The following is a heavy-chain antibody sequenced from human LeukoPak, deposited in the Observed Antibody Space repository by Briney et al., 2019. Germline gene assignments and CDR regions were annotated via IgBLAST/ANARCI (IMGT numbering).Heavy chain of an antibody. CDR3: AKPYDSSGYPNWFDP. V-gene: IGHV3-23*01. CDR2: ISGSGGST. D-gene: IGHD3-22*01. J-gene: IGHJ5*02. Sequence: GGSLRLSCAASGFTFGSYAMSWVRQAPGKGLEWVSAISGSGGSTYYADSVKGRFTISRDNSKNTLYLQMNSLRAEDTAVYYCAKPYDSSGYPNWFDPWGQGTLVTVSS. CDR1: GFTFGSYA.